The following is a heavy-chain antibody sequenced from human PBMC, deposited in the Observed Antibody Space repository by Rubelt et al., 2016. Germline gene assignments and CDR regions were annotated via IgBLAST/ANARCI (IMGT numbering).Heavy chain of an antibody. Sequence: QVQLQESGPGLVKPSQTLSLTCTVSGGSISGGGYYWSRIRQHPGKGLEWIGYIYYSGSTYYNPSLKCRVTISVDTSKNQFSLKLSSVTAADTAVYYCARTKVGATGGAYYYGMDVWGQGTTVTVSS. V-gene: IGHV4-31*03. J-gene: IGHJ6*02. CDR3: ARTKVGATGGAYYYGMDV. CDR1: GGSISGGGYY. D-gene: IGHD1-26*01. CDR2: IYYSGST.